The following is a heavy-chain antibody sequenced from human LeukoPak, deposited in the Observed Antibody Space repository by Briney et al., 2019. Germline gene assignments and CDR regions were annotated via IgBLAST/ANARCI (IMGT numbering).Heavy chain of an antibody. CDR1: GGTFNNYA. J-gene: IGHJ4*02. V-gene: IGHV1-69*05. Sequence: SVKVFCKPSGGTFNNYAISWVRQAPGQGLEWMGGIIPIFDTPNYAQKFQGRLTITTDESTNTAYMELSSLRSEDTAVYYCARDSDRKVGVIDYWGQGTLVTVSS. CDR3: ARDSDRKVGVIDY. D-gene: IGHD3-10*01. CDR2: IIPIFDTP.